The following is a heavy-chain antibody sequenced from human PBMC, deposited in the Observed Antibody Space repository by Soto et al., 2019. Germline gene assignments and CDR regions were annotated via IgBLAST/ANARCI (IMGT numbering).Heavy chain of an antibody. Sequence: GASVTVSCKASGYTFTSYYMHWVRQAPVQGLEWMGIINPSGGSTSYAQKFQGRVTMNRDTYTSKGYMELSSLRSEDTAVYYCARFLPHSFGVVKYYYYGMDVWGQGTTVTSP. CDR2: INPSGGST. D-gene: IGHD3-3*01. CDR1: GYTFTSYY. J-gene: IGHJ6*02. V-gene: IGHV1-46*01. CDR3: ARFLPHSFGVVKYYYYGMDV.